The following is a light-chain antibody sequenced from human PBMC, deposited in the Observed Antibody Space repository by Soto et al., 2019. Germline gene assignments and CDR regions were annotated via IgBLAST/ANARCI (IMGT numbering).Light chain of an antibody. CDR1: QSITSW. J-gene: IGKJ1*01. V-gene: IGKV1-5*01. Sequence: DIQMTQSPSTLSASVGDRVTITCRASQSITSWLAWYQQKPGKAPKLLIYDASSLENGVPSRFSGSGSGTVFTLTISSLQPDDYATYYSKQDNRYWTFGQGTKVEVK. CDR2: DAS. CDR3: KQDNRYWT.